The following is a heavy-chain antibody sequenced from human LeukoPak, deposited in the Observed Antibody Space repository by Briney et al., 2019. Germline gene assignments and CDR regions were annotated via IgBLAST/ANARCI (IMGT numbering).Heavy chain of an antibody. D-gene: IGHD6-6*01. CDR1: GYTSTSYF. V-gene: IGHV1-46*01. CDR3: ARTAGRTFDY. J-gene: IGHJ4*02. CDR2: INSSGGST. Sequence: GASVHVSCTASGYTSTSYFIHWVRHATGQGLEWMGIINSSGGSTSYAQKFQGRVTMTRDTSTSTVYMELSSLRSEDTAVYYCARTAGRTFDYWGQGTLVTVSS.